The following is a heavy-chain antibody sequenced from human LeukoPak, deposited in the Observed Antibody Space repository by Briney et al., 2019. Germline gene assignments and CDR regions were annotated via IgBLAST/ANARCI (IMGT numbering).Heavy chain of an antibody. CDR1: GFTFSSYA. V-gene: IGHV3-30*04. Sequence: GGSLRLSCAASGFTFSSYAMHWVRQAPGKGLEWVAVISYDGSNKYYADSVKGRFTISRDNSKNTLYLQMNSLRAEDTAVYYCARGNDILTGADYWGQGTLVTVSS. J-gene: IGHJ4*02. CDR3: ARGNDILTGADY. CDR2: ISYDGSNK. D-gene: IGHD3-9*01.